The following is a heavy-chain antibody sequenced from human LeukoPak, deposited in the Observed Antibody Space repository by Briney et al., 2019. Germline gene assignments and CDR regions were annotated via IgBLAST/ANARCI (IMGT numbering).Heavy chain of an antibody. D-gene: IGHD4-23*01. V-gene: IGHV3-23*01. CDR2: ISGSGGST. CDR3: ACLAVVTFYYFDY. J-gene: IGHJ4*02. CDR1: GFTFSSYA. Sequence: PGGSLRLSCAASGFTFSSYAMSWVRQAPGKGLEWVSAISGSGGSTYYADSVTGRFTISRDNSKNTLYLQMNSLRAEDTAVYYCACLAVVTFYYFDYWGQGTLVTVSS.